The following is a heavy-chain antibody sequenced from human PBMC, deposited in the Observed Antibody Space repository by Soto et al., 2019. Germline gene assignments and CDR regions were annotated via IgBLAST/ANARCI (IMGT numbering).Heavy chain of an antibody. CDR1: GFSCSSFG. J-gene: IGHJ3*01. CDR3: AVTSG. CDR2: ISSDGSKK. Sequence: QPGLSLRLSCAAYGFSCSSFGLHWVRQAPGKGPEWVAVISSDGSKKFYSDSVQGRFTISRDNLKNTLHLQMNSLRPADTAVYYCAVTSGRGQVTMVT. V-gene: IGHV3-30*03.